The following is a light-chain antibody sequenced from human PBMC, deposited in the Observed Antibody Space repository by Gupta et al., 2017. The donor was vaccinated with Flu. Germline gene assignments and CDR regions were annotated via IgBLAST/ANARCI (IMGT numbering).Light chain of an antibody. CDR3: MQALQTPWT. Sequence: DIVMTQSPLSLPVTPGEPASISCRSSQSSLHSNGYNYLDWYLQKPGQSPQLLIYLGSSRASGVPDRFGGSGSGTDFTLKISRVEAEDFGVYYCMQALQTPWTFGQGTKVEIK. J-gene: IGKJ1*01. V-gene: IGKV2-28*01. CDR1: QSSLHSNGYNY. CDR2: LGS.